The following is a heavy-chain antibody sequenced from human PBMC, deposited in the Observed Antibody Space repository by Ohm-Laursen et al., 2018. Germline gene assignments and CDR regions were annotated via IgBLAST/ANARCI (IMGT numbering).Heavy chain of an antibody. CDR3: AKASSGSYAGSDY. CDR2: ISWNSGSI. V-gene: IGHV3-9*01. J-gene: IGHJ4*02. D-gene: IGHD1-26*01. CDR1: GFTFDDYA. Sequence: SLRLSCAASGFTFDDYAMHWVRQAPGKGLEWVSGISWNSGSIGYADSVKGRFTISRDNAKNSLHLQMNSLRAEDTALYYCAKASSGSYAGSDYWGQGTLVTVSS.